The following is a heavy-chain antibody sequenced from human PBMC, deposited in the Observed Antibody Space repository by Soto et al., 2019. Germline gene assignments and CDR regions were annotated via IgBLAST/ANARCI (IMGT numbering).Heavy chain of an antibody. J-gene: IGHJ4*02. CDR1: GGSISSYY. CDR3: ARHLPMVRGVYFDY. CDR2: IYYSGST. V-gene: IGHV4-59*08. D-gene: IGHD3-10*01. Sequence: SETLSLTCTVSGGSISSYYWSWIRQPPGKGLEWIGYIYYSGSTNYNPSLKSRVTISVDTSKNQFSLKLSPVTAADTAVYYCARHLPMVRGVYFDYWGQGTLVTVSS.